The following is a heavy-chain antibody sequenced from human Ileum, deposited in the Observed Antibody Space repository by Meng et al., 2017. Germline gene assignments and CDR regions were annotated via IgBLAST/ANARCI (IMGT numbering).Heavy chain of an antibody. CDR3: ASLRYNWNYSADY. V-gene: IGHV4-4*02. CDR2: IYHSGST. J-gene: IGHJ4*02. D-gene: IGHD1-7*01. Sequence: QLQESGPGLVKPSGTLSLTSAVSGGSISSSNWWSWVRQPPGKGLEWIGEIYHSGSTNYNPSLKSRVTISVDKSKNQFSLKLSSVTAADTAVYYCASLRYNWNYSADYWGQGTLVTVSS. CDR1: GGSISSSNW.